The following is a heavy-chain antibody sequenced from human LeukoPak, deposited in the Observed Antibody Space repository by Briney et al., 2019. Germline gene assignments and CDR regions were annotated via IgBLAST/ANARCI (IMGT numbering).Heavy chain of an antibody. D-gene: IGHD3-10*01. CDR1: GFTFDDYA. CDR2: ISWNSGSI. J-gene: IGHJ4*02. V-gene: IGHV3-9*01. CDR3: ARDRIYYGSGSRFDY. Sequence: GGSLRLSCAASGFTFDDYAMHWVRQVPGKGLEWVSGISWNSGSIGYADSVKGRFTISRDNAKNSLFLQMNSLRAEDTAVYYCARDRIYYGSGSRFDYWGQGTLVTVSS.